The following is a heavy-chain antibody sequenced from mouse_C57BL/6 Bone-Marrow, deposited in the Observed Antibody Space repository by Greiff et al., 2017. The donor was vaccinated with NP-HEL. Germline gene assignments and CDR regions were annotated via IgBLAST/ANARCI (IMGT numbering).Heavy chain of an antibody. CDR1: GYTFTSYW. Sequence: QVQLQQPGAELVKPGASVKLSCKASGYTFTSYWMQWVKQRPGQGLEWIGEIDPSDSYTNYNQKFKGKATLTVDTSSSTAYMQLSSLTSEDSAVYYGARTPYAMDYWGQGTSVTVSS. CDR3: ARTPYAMDY. V-gene: IGHV1-50*01. J-gene: IGHJ4*01. CDR2: IDPSDSYT.